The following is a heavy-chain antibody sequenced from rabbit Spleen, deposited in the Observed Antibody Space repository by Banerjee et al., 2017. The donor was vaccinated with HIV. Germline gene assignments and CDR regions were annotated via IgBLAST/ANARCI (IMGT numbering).Heavy chain of an antibody. V-gene: IGHV1S40*01. J-gene: IGHJ4*01. CDR3: AREKSGDYGYDL. D-gene: IGHD6-1*01. CDR2: IDPIFGTT. CDR1: GFSFSHSDW. Sequence: QSLEESGGDLVKPGASLTLTCTASGFSFSHSDWIYWVRQAPGKGLEWIGYIDPIFGTTHYASWAKGRFTISKTSSTTVTLQMTSLTAADTATYFCAREKSGDYGYDLWGQGTLVTVS.